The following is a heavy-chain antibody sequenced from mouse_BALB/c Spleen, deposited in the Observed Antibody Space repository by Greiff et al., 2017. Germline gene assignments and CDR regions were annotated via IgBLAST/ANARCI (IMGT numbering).Heavy chain of an antibody. J-gene: IGHJ4*01. V-gene: IGHV5-6-4*01. Sequence: EVQVVESGGGLVKPGGSLKLSCAASGFTFSSYTMSWVRQTPEKRLEWVATISSGGSCTYYPDSVKGRFTISRDNAKNTLYLQMSSLKSEDTAMYYCTRGGDGNYEAMDYWGQGTSVTVSS. D-gene: IGHD2-1*01. CDR2: ISSGGSCT. CDR3: TRGGDGNYEAMDY. CDR1: GFTFSSYT.